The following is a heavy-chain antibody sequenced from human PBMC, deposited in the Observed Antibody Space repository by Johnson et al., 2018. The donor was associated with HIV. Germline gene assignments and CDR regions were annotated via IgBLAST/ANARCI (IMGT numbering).Heavy chain of an antibody. Sequence: QVQLVESGGGVVQPGGSLRLSCAASGFTFSSYAMHWVRQAPGKGLEWVAVISCDGSNTYYADSVKGRFTISRDNAKNTLYLQMNSLRAEDTAVYYCAKDHYKYSSSSYAFDILGQGTMVTVSS. D-gene: IGHD6-6*01. J-gene: IGHJ3*02. CDR2: ISCDGSNT. CDR1: GFTFSSYA. CDR3: AKDHYKYSSSSYAFDI. V-gene: IGHV3-30*04.